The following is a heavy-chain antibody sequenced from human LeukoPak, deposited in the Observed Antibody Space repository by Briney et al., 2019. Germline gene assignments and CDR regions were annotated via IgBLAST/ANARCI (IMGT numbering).Heavy chain of an antibody. CDR2: ISAYNGNT. J-gene: IGHJ4*02. V-gene: IGHV1-18*04. D-gene: IGHD3-10*01. CDR3: ARGTLGGSGSYSTFDY. Sequence: ASVKVSCKASGYTFTSYYMHWVRQAPGQGLEWMGWISAYNGNTNYAQKLQGRVTMTTDTSTSTAYMELRSLRSDDTAVYYCARGTLGGSGSYSTFDYWGQGTLVTVSS. CDR1: GYTFTSYY.